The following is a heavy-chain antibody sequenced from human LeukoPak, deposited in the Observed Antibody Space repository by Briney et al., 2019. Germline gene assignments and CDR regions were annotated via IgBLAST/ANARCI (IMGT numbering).Heavy chain of an antibody. CDR3: AKAMVRGVTSYGMDV. CDR1: GFTFDDYA. V-gene: IGHV3-9*01. J-gene: IGHJ6*02. D-gene: IGHD3-10*01. CDR2: ISWNSGSI. Sequence: PGRSLRLSCAASGFTFDDYAMHWVRQAPGKVLEWVSGISWNSGSIGYADSVKGRFTISRDNAKNSLYLQMNSLRAEDTALYYCAKAMVRGVTSYGMDVWGQGTTVTVSS.